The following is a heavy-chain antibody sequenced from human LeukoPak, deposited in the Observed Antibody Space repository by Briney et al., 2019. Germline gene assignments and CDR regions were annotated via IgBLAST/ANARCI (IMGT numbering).Heavy chain of an antibody. CDR1: GFTVSSNY. J-gene: IGHJ4*02. CDR3: AKADSSDWYNLDF. Sequence: GGSLRLSCAASGFTVSSNYMSWVRQAPGKGLEWVSVIYSGGSTYYADSVKGRFTISRDTSKNTLYLQMNSLRTEDTAMYYCAKADSSDWYNLDFWGQGTLVTVST. D-gene: IGHD6-19*01. V-gene: IGHV3-53*05. CDR2: IYSGGST.